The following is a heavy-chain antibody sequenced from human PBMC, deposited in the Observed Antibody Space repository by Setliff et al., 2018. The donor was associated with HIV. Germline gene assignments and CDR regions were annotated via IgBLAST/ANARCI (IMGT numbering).Heavy chain of an antibody. CDR1: GFTFSSYS. CDR2: ISSSSSYI. CDR3: ARDSVVRGVMTH. Sequence: AGGSLRLSCAASGFTFSSYSMNWVRQAPGKGLEWVSSISSSSSYIYYADSVKGRFTISRDNAKNSLYLQMNSLRAEDTAVYYCARDSVVRGVMTHWGQGTLVTVSS. V-gene: IGHV3-21*01. D-gene: IGHD3-10*01. J-gene: IGHJ4*02.